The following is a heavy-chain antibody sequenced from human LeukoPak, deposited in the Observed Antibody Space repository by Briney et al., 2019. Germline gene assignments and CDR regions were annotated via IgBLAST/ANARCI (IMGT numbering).Heavy chain of an antibody. CDR1: GGSISSYY. Sequence: SETLSLTCTVSGGSISSYYWSWIRQPPGRGLEWIGYIYYSGSTNYNPSLKSRVTISVDTSKNQFSLKLSSVTAADTAVYYCARLTQGGGHYWGQGTLVTVSS. CDR2: IYYSGST. J-gene: IGHJ4*02. V-gene: IGHV4-59*08. D-gene: IGHD3-16*01. CDR3: ARLTQGGGHY.